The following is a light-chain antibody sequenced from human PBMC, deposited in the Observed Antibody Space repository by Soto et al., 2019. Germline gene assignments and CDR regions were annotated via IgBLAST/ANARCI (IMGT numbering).Light chain of an antibody. CDR2: DNN. CDR1: SSNIGNNY. Sequence: QSVLTQSPSVSVAPGQKVTISCSGSSSNIGNNYVSWYQQVPGTAPKLLIYDNNKRPSGIPDRFSGSKSGTSGTLDITGLQTGDEADYYCATWDGSLPGEVFGGGTQLTVL. J-gene: IGLJ2*01. CDR3: ATWDGSLPGEV. V-gene: IGLV1-51*01.